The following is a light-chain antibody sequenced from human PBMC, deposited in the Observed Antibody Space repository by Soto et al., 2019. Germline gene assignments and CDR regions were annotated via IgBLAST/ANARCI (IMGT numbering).Light chain of an antibody. V-gene: IGKV3-20*01. CDR2: GAS. CDR1: QSVSSSY. Sequence: ESVLTQSTGTLSLSPGERATLSCRASQSVSSSYFAWYQQKPGQAPRLLIYGASSRATGIPDRFSGSGSGTDFTLTISRLEPEDFAVYYCQQYGSSPGITFGQGTRLEIK. J-gene: IGKJ5*01. CDR3: QQYGSSPGIT.